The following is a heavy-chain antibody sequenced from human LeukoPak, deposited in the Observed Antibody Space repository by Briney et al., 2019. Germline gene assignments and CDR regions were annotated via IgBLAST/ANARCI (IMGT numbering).Heavy chain of an antibody. Sequence: GGSLRLSCAVSGFAFGSEAMSWVRQSPARGLEWVASISPGGGTTYYADYVKGRFTISRDNSKNTLYLQMNSLRAEDTAVYYCARGLAAAVQAEYFQHWGQGTLVTVSS. D-gene: IGHD6-13*01. CDR3: ARGLAAAVQAEYFQH. CDR2: ISPGGGTT. J-gene: IGHJ1*01. CDR1: GFAFGSEA. V-gene: IGHV3-23*01.